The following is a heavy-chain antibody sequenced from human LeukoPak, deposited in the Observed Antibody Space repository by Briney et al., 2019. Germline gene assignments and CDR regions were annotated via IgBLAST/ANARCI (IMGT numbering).Heavy chain of an antibody. D-gene: IGHD3-22*01. J-gene: IGHJ4*02. Sequence: GRSLRLSCAASGFTFSSYAMHWVRQAPGKGLEWVAVISYDGSNKYYADSVKGRFTISRDNSKNTLYLQMNSLRAEDTAVYYCARAMGDSSGSDYFDYWGQGTLVTVSS. V-gene: IGHV3-30*04. CDR2: ISYDGSNK. CDR3: ARAMGDSSGSDYFDY. CDR1: GFTFSSYA.